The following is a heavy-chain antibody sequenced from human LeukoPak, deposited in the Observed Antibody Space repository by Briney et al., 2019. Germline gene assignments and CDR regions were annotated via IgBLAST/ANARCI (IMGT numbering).Heavy chain of an antibody. V-gene: IGHV3-33*01. CDR3: ARDRGPGYSYGVLDY. J-gene: IGHJ4*02. CDR2: MWYDGSNK. D-gene: IGHD5-18*01. Sequence: GGSLRLSCAASGFTFSSYGMHWVRQAPGKGLGWMAVMWYDGSNKYYADSVKGRFTISRDNSKNTLYLQMNSLRAEDTAVHYCARDRGPGYSYGVLDYWGQGTLVTVSS. CDR1: GFTFSSYG.